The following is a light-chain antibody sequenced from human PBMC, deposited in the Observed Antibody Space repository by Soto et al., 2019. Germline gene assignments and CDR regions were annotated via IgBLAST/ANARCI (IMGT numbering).Light chain of an antibody. CDR2: DAS. J-gene: IGKJ1*01. Sequence: DIQMTQSPSTLSASVGDRVTITCRASQSISSWLAWYQQKPGKAPKLLIYDASSLESGVPSRFSGSGSGTEFTLTISSLQPEDFATYYCQQYNSYPWTVGQGTKVDSK. CDR3: QQYNSYPWT. V-gene: IGKV1-5*01. CDR1: QSISSW.